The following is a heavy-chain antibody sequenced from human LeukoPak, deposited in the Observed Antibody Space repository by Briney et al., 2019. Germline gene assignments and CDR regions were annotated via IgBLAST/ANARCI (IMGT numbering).Heavy chain of an antibody. J-gene: IGHJ5*02. D-gene: IGHD3-10*01. CDR1: GGSISSGDYY. V-gene: IGHV4-30-4*08. CDR3: VAGRSGSYYTEPAYNWFDP. CDR2: IYYSGST. Sequence: SETLSLTCTVSGGSISSGDYYWSWIRQPPGKGLEWIGYIYYSGSTYYNPSLKSRVTISVDTSKNQFSLKLSSVTAADTAVYYCVAGRSGSYYTEPAYNWFDPWGQGTLVTVSS.